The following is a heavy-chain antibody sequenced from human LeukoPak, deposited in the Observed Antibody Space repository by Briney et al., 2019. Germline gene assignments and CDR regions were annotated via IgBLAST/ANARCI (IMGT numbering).Heavy chain of an antibody. D-gene: IGHD2-21*01. CDR1: GGTLSSYA. Sequence: GASVKVSCKASGGTLSSYAISWVRQAPGQGLEWMGRIIPILGIANYAQKFQGRVTITADKSTSTAYMELSSLRSEDTAVYYCAXXXEEXCGGDCYWFDPWGQGTLVTVSS. CDR3: AXXXEEXCGGDCYWFDP. V-gene: IGHV1-69*04. CDR2: IIPILGIA. J-gene: IGHJ5*02.